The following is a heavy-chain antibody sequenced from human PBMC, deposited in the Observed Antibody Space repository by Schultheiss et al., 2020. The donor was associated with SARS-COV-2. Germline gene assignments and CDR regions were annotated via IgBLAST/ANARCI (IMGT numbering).Heavy chain of an antibody. V-gene: IGHV1-18*04. CDR2: ISAYNGNT. J-gene: IGHJ4*02. Sequence: ASVKVSCKASGYTFTSYGISWVRQAPGQGLEWMGWISAYNGNTNYAQKFQGRVTITRDTSASTAYMELSSLRSEDTAVYYCATVNSSGWYLDYWGQGTLVXVSS. CDR3: ATVNSSGWYLDY. D-gene: IGHD6-19*01. CDR1: GYTFTSYG.